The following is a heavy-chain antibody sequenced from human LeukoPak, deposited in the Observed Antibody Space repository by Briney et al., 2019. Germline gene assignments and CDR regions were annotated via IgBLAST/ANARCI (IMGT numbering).Heavy chain of an antibody. Sequence: SETLSLTCTVSGGSISSYYWSWIRQPPGKGLEWIGYIYYSGSTNYNPSLKSRVTISVDASKNQFSLKLSSVTAADTAVYYCASMGSGYYQYYFDYWGQGTLVTVSS. V-gene: IGHV4-59*01. D-gene: IGHD3-22*01. CDR2: IYYSGST. CDR3: ASMGSGYYQYYFDY. CDR1: GGSISSYY. J-gene: IGHJ4*02.